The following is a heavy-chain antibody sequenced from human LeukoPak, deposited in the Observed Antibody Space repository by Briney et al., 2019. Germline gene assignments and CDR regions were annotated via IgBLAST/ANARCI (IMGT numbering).Heavy chain of an antibody. V-gene: IGHV4-34*01. CDR2: VNHSGST. D-gene: IGHD2-2*01. J-gene: IGHJ4*02. CDR1: FTGYY. Sequence: FTGYYMHWIRQPPGKGLEWIGEVNHSGSTNYNPSLKSRVTISVDTSKNQFSLKLSSVTAADTAVYYCARGGSTSLDYWGQGTLVTVSS. CDR3: ARGGSTSLDY.